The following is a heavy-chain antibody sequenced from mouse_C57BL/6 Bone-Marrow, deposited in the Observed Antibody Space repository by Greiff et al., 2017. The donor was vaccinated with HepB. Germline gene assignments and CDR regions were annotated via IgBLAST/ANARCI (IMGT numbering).Heavy chain of an antibody. V-gene: IGHV1-63*01. CDR1: GYTFTNYW. J-gene: IGHJ4*01. Sequence: VQLQQSGAELVRPGTSVKMSCKASGYTFTNYWIGWAKQRPGHGLEWIGDIYPGGGYTNYNEKFKGKATLTADKSSSTAYMQFSSLTSEDSAIYYCARGDYSYYYAMDYWGQGTSVTVSS. D-gene: IGHD1-1*01. CDR2: IYPGGGYT. CDR3: ARGDYSYYYAMDY.